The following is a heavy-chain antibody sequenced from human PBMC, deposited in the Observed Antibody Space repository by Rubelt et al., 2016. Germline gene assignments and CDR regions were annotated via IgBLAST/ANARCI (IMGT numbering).Heavy chain of an antibody. V-gene: IGHV4-34*01. J-gene: IGHJ4*02. Sequence: ETLSLTCAVYGGSFSGYYWSWIRQPPGKGLEWIGEINHSGSTNYNPSLKSRVTISGDTPVNHLSLKLSSVTAADKAVYYCATVDGRGMTVRRFHYWGQGTLLTVSS. CDR2: INHSGST. CDR3: ATVDGRGMTVRRFHY. D-gene: IGHD3-22*01. CDR1: GGSFSGYY.